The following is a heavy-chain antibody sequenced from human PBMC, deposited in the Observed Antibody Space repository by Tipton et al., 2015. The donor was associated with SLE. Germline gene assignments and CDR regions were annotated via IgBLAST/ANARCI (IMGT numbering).Heavy chain of an antibody. D-gene: IGHD6-13*01. CDR2: IYTGGNT. CDR1: GGSISRYY. Sequence: TLSLTCTVSGGSISRYYWGWIRQPAGKGLEWIGRIYTGGNTKYNPSLESRVTLSVDASKDQFSLKLTSVTAADTALYYCAGEFTNSWRFDYWGQGTLVTVSS. J-gene: IGHJ4*02. V-gene: IGHV4-4*07. CDR3: AGEFTNSWRFDY.